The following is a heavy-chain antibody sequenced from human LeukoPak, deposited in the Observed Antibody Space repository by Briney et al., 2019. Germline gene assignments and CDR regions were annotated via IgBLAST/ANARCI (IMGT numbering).Heavy chain of an antibody. CDR3: ARDRRGYFDY. Sequence: SVKVSFKASGGTFSSYAISWVRQATGQSLEWMGGIIPIFGTANYAQKFQGRITITADESTSTAYMDLSSLRSEDTAVYYCARDRRGYFDYWGQGTLVTVSS. CDR1: GGTFSSYA. J-gene: IGHJ4*02. V-gene: IGHV1-69*01. CDR2: IIPIFGTA.